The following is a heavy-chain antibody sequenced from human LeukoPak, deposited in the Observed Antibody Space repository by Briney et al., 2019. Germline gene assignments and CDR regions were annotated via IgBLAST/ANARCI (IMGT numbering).Heavy chain of an antibody. J-gene: IGHJ4*02. CDR1: VGSISSYY. Sequence: SETLSLTCTVSVGSISSYYWSWVRQTAGKGLEWIGRIYISGTTNYNPSLKSRVTMSLDTSKNQLSLRLTSVTAADTAVYYCARDEARTGYIHYWGQGTLITVSS. CDR3: ARDEARTGYIHY. CDR2: IYISGTT. V-gene: IGHV4-4*07. D-gene: IGHD3-9*01.